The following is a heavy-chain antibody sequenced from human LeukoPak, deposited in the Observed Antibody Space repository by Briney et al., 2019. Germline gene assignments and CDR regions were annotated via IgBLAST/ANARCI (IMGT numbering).Heavy chain of an antibody. CDR3: ALISYYYYYGMDV. Sequence: SETLSLTCAVYGGSFSGYYWSWIRQPPGKGLEWIGEINHSGSTNYNPSLKSRVTISVDTSKNQFSLKLSSVTAADTAVHYCALISYYYYYGMDVWGQGTTVTVSS. CDR1: GGSFSGYY. CDR2: INHSGST. D-gene: IGHD3-10*01. V-gene: IGHV4-34*01. J-gene: IGHJ6*02.